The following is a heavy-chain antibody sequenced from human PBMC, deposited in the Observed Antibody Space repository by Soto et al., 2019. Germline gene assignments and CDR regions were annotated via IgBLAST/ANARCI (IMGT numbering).Heavy chain of an antibody. CDR3: AKVLDASMGGNGYLY. D-gene: IGHD3-3*01. CDR1: GFTFSSYA. J-gene: IGHJ4*02. CDR2: IGGSGDST. V-gene: IGHV3-23*01. Sequence: EVQLLESGGGLVQPGGSLRLSCAASGFTFSSYAMSWVRQAPGKGLEWVSAIGGSGDSTYYADSVKGRFTISRDNSKNTLYLQVNSLRAEDTAVYYCAKVLDASMGGNGYLYWGQGTLVTVSS.